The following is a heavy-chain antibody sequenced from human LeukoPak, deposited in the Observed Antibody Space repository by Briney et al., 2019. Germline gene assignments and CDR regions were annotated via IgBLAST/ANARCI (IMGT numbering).Heavy chain of an antibody. CDR2: IVPMFNTT. J-gene: IGHJ4*02. V-gene: IGHV1-69*13. CDR3: ASPPSGDGGSFEY. D-gene: IGHD3-10*01. CDR1: GGTFSTYA. Sequence: SVKVSCKASGGTFSTYAISWVRQAPGQGLEWMGGIVPMFNTTNYAQKFQGRVTVTADESTSTAYMELSSLRSDDTAVYYCASPPSGDGGSFEYWGQGTLVTVSS.